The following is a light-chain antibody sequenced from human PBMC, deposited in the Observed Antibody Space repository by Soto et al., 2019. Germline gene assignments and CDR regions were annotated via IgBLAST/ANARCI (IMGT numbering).Light chain of an antibody. CDR2: EVD. J-gene: IGLJ3*02. V-gene: IGLV2-23*02. Sequence: QSALTQPASVSGSPGQSITISCSGTTRDVGIYNLVSWYQQHPGKAPKLVIYEVDKRRSGVSNRFSGSRSGNTASLTISGLQSEDEADYYCSSYAGSRWVFGGGTEVTVL. CDR1: TRDVGIYNL. CDR3: SSYAGSRWV.